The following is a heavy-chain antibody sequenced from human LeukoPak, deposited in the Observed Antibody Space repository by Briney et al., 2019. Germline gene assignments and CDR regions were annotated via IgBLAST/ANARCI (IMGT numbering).Heavy chain of an antibody. Sequence: GGSLRLSCAASGFTFSSYSMNWVRQAPGKGLEWVSSISSSSYIYYADSVKGRFTISRDNAKNSLYLQMNSLRAEDTAVYYCARDGPLTTFGAGSAFDIWGQGTMVTVSS. CDR2: ISSSSYI. J-gene: IGHJ3*02. V-gene: IGHV3-21*01. CDR1: GFTFSSYS. CDR3: ARDGPLTTFGAGSAFDI. D-gene: IGHD3-3*01.